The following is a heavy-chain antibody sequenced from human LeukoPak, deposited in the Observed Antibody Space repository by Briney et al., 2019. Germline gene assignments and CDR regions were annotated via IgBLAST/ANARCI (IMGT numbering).Heavy chain of an antibody. V-gene: IGHV3-21*04. D-gene: IGHD2-2*01. CDR2: ISSNSSST. Sequence: GGSLRLSCAASGFIFSTYSMNWVRQAPGKGLEWVSVISSNSSSTYYADSVKGRFTISRDNSKNTLYLQMNSLRAEDTAVYYCAKVGGGYCSSTSCSLGYWGQGTLVTVSS. CDR3: AKVGGGYCSSTSCSLGY. J-gene: IGHJ4*02. CDR1: GFIFSTYS.